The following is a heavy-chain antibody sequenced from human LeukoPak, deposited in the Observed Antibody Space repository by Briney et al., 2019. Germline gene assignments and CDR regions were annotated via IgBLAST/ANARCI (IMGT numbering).Heavy chain of an antibody. CDR3: ARESGSMRWFDP. CDR1: VGSISGCY. J-gene: IGHJ5*02. Sequence: SDTLSLTCTVSVGSISGCYWSGIRQPSGKGLEGIVRMSTSGNSNYIPSLVSRVTMSVDTSKNQFSLNLSSVTAADTAVYYCARESGSMRWFDPWGQGTLVTVSS. V-gene: IGHV4-4*07. D-gene: IGHD6-25*01. CDR2: MSTSGNS.